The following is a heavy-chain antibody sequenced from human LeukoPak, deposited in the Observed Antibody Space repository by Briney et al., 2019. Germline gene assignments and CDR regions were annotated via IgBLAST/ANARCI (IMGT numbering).Heavy chain of an antibody. D-gene: IGHD1-26*01. CDR1: GGYISSYY. CDR3: ARGVVGATVLFDY. Sequence: SETLSLTCTVSGGYISSYYWSWIRQPPGKGLEWIGYIYYSGSTNYNPSLKSRVTISVDTSKNQFSLKLSSVTAADTAVYYCARGVVGATVLFDYWGQGTLVTVSS. CDR2: IYYSGST. V-gene: IGHV4-59*01. J-gene: IGHJ4*02.